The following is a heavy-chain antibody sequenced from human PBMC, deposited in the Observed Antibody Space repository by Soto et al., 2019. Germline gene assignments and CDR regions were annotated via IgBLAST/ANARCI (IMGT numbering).Heavy chain of an antibody. D-gene: IGHD2-15*01. CDR3: ARELYCSGGSCYGGMGV. CDR1: GGSISSGCYY. V-gene: IGHV4-31*03. Sequence: PSETLSLTCTVSGGSISSGCYYLSWIRQHPGKGLEWIGYIYYSGSTYYNPSLKSRVTISVDTSKNQFSLKLSSVTAADTAVYYCARELYCSGGSCYGGMGVWGQGTLVTVSS. CDR2: IYYSGST. J-gene: IGHJ4*02.